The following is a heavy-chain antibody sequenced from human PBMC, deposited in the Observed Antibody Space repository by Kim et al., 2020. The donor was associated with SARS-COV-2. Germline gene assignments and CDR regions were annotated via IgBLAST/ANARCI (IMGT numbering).Heavy chain of an antibody. CDR1: AFNFGDYA. CDR2: ISWNNDDI. CDR3: AKSIAVAGSLNDPFNY. D-gene: IGHD6-19*01. V-gene: IGHV3-9*01. J-gene: IGHJ4*01. Sequence: GGSLRLSCVASAFNFGDYAMHWVRQAPGKGLEWVSSISWNNDDIGYEDSVKGRFTISSDNAKNSLFLVMRSLGVEDTAFYYCAKSIAVAGSLNDPFNYWG.